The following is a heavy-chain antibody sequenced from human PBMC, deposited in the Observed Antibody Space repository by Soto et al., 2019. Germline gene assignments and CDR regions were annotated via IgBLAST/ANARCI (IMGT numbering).Heavy chain of an antibody. D-gene: IGHD2-15*01. V-gene: IGHV3-23*01. J-gene: IGHJ6*02. Sequence: GGSLRLSCAASGFTFSRYAMNWVRQAPGKGLEWVSVISDSGGSTYYADSVKGRFTISRDNSKNTLYLQMDSLRAEDTAVYYCAKDADIVVVVAATAEYYYGMDVWGQGTTVTAP. CDR3: AKDADIVVVVAATAEYYYGMDV. CDR1: GFTFSRYA. CDR2: ISDSGGST.